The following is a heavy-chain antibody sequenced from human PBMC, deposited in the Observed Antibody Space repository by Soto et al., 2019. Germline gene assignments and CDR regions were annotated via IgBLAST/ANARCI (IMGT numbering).Heavy chain of an antibody. J-gene: IGHJ4*02. V-gene: IGHV4-59*08. Sequence: QVQLQESGPGLVKPSETLSLTCTVSGGSISSYYWSWIRQPPGKGLEWIGYIYYSGSTNYSPSLKSRVTIAVDTSKNQFSLKLSSVRAADTAVYYCARRYGGALDDWGQGTLVTVSS. CDR3: ARRYGGALDD. CDR1: GGSISSYY. D-gene: IGHD4-17*01. CDR2: IYYSGST.